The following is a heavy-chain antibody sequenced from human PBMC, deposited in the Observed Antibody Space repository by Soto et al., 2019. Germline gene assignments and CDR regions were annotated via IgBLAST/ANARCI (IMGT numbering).Heavy chain of an antibody. CDR3: ARGRFLEWLFFDY. D-gene: IGHD3-3*01. V-gene: IGHV3-33*01. CDR1: GFTFSSYG. J-gene: IGHJ4*02. CDR2: IWYDGSNK. Sequence: QVQLVESGGGMVQPGRSLRLSCAASGFTFSSYGMHWVRQAPGKGLEWVAVIWYDGSNKYYADSVKGRFTISRDNSKNTLYLQMNSLRAEDTAVYYCARGRFLEWLFFDYWGQGTLVTVSS.